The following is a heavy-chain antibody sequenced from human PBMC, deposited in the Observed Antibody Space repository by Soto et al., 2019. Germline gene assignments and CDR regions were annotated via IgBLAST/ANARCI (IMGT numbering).Heavy chain of an antibody. J-gene: IGHJ4*02. Sequence: QVQLQESGPGLVKPSQTLSLTCTVSGASISRDTYYWSWIRQNPEKGLEWIGYIHNSGNTYYNPSLRSRXXIXVXXSKNQFSLKLSSVTAADTAVYYCARVDYNDYFVDYWGQGALVTVSS. CDR1: GASISRDTYY. D-gene: IGHD4-17*01. CDR2: IHNSGNT. CDR3: ARVDYNDYFVDY. V-gene: IGHV4-31*03.